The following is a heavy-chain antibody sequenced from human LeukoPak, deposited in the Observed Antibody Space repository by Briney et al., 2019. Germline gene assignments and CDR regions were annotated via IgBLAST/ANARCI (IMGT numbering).Heavy chain of an antibody. J-gene: IGHJ4*02. D-gene: IGHD6-19*01. CDR3: ARDSVADTGDF. CDR2: IYIAGNT. V-gene: IGHV3-53*01. Sequence: GGSLRLSCAASGFTFSSYAMTWVRQAPGKGLEWVSVIYIAGNTYYADSVKGRFTISRDNSKNTLYLQMNSLRVEDTAVYYCARDSVADTGDFWGQGTLVTVSS. CDR1: GFTFSSYA.